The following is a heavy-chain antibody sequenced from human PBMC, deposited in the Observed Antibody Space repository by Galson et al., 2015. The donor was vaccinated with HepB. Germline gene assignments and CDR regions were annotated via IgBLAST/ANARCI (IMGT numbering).Heavy chain of an antibody. Sequence: SVKVSCKASGYTFTSYYMHWVRQAPGQGLEWMGIINPSGGSTSYAQKFQGRVTMTRDTSTSTVYMELSSPRSEDTAVYYCARARYSSNYYYGMDVWGQGTTVTVSS. D-gene: IGHD6-13*01. CDR3: ARARYSSNYYYGMDV. J-gene: IGHJ6*02. CDR1: GYTFTSYY. CDR2: INPSGGST. V-gene: IGHV1-46*01.